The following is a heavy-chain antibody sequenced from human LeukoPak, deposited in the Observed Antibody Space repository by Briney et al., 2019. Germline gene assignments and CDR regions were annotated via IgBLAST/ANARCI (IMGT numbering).Heavy chain of an antibody. CDR3: ARVDFWSGYTTD. V-gene: IGHV4-34*01. D-gene: IGHD3-3*01. J-gene: IGHJ4*02. CDR1: GGSFSGYY. CDR2: INHSGST. Sequence: SETLSLTCAVYGGSFSGYYWSWIRQPPGKGLEWIGEINHSGSTNYNPSLKSRVTISVDTSKNQFSLKLSSVAAADTAVYYCARVDFWSGYTTDWCQGTLVTVSS.